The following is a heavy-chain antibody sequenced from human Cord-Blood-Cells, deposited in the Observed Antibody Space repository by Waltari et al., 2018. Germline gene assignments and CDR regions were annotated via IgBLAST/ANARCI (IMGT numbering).Heavy chain of an antibody. Sequence: QVQLQESGPGLVKPSGTLSLTCAVSGGSISSSNWWSWVRQPPGKGLEWIGEIYHSGSTNYNPSLKSGVTIAVDKSKNQFSLKLSSVTAADTAVYYCARNLPRGGVITPRRECFDLWGRGTLVTVSS. J-gene: IGHJ2*01. V-gene: IGHV4-4*02. D-gene: IGHD3-10*01. CDR1: GGSISSSNW. CDR3: ARNLPRGGVITPRRECFDL. CDR2: IYHSGST.